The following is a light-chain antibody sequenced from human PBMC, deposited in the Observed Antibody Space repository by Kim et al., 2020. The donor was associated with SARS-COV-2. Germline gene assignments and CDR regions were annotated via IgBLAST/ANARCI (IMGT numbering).Light chain of an antibody. CDR3: NSRDSNDNVV. J-gene: IGLJ2*01. V-gene: IGLV3-19*01. CDR2: GKN. CDR1: SLRSYY. Sequence: VALGPTVRNTCQGDSLRSYYATWYQQKPGQAPIVVIYGKNNRPSGIPDRFSGSSSGNTASLTITGTQAGDEADYYCNSRDSNDNVVFGGGTQLTVL.